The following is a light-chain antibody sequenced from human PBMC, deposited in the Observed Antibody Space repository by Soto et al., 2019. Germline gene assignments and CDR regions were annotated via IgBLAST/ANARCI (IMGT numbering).Light chain of an antibody. CDR1: QSISRY. CDR3: QQSYSTPPGT. Sequence: DIQMTQSPSSLSASVGDRVTITCRASQSISRYVNWYQQKPGKAPKLLIYAASSLQGGVPSRFSGSGSGTDFTLTISSLLPEDCATYDCQQSYSTPPGTFGQGTKLEIK. J-gene: IGKJ2*01. V-gene: IGKV1-39*01. CDR2: AAS.